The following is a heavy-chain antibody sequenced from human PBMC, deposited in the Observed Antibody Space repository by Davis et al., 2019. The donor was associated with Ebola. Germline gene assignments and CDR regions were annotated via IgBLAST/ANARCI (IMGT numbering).Heavy chain of an antibody. Sequence: SETLSLTCAVYGGSFSGYYWSWIRQPPGKGLEWIGEINHSGSTNYNPSLKSRVTISVDTSKNQFSLKLSSVTAADTAVYYCARVDPNYYRMDVWGQGTTVTVSS. CDR1: GGSFSGYY. J-gene: IGHJ6*02. CDR2: INHSGST. V-gene: IGHV4-34*01. CDR3: ARVDPNYYRMDV.